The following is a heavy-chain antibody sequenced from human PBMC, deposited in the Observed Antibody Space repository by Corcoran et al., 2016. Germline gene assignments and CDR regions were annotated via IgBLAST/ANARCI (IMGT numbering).Heavy chain of an antibody. D-gene: IGHD6-13*01. Sequence: EVQLVESGGGLVKPGGSLRLSCAASGFTFSTYSMNWVRQAPGKGLEWVSSISSSSNYIYYADSVKGRFTISSDNAKNSLYLQMNSLRAEDTAVYDCVRDRRAALDYWGQGTLVTVSS. CDR3: VRDRRAALDY. CDR1: GFTFSTYS. J-gene: IGHJ4*02. CDR2: ISSSSNYI. V-gene: IGHV3-21*01.